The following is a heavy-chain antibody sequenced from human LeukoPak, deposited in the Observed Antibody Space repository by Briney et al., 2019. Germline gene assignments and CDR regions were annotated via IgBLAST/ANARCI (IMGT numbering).Heavy chain of an antibody. CDR2: NSWNSGSI. CDR3: ARCISPHYYGSGSYPLDDAFDI. CDR1: GFTFDDYT. J-gene: IGHJ3*02. V-gene: IGHV3-9*01. D-gene: IGHD3-10*01. Sequence: SLRLSCAASGFTFDDYTMHWVRQAPGKGLEWVSGNSWNSGSIGYADSVKGRFTISRDNAKNSLYLQMNSLRAEDTALYYCARCISPHYYGSGSYPLDDAFDIWGQGTMVTVSS.